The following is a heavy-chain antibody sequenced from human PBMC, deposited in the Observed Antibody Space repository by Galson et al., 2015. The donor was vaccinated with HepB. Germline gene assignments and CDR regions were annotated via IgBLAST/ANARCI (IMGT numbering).Heavy chain of an antibody. Sequence: SVKVSCKASGGTFSSYAISWVRQAPGQGLEWMGRIIPILGIANYAQKFQGRVTITADKSTSTAYMELSSLRSEDTAVYYCARDTTYCSGGSCLGGYWGQGTLVTVSS. CDR2: IIPILGIA. V-gene: IGHV1-69*04. J-gene: IGHJ4*02. CDR3: ARDTTYCSGGSCLGGY. CDR1: GGTFSSYA. D-gene: IGHD2-15*01.